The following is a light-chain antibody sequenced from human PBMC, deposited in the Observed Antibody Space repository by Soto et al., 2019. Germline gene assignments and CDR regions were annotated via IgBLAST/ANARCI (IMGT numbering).Light chain of an antibody. CDR3: MQALQAPLT. Sequence: DIVMTQSPLSLPVTPGEPASISCRSSQSLLYSNGYNYLDWYLQKPGQSPQLLIYLGSTRASGVPDRFSGSVSGTDFTLKISRVEAEDVGLYYCMQALQAPLTFDQGTKVEIK. J-gene: IGKJ1*01. CDR2: LGS. V-gene: IGKV2-28*01. CDR1: QSLLYSNGYNY.